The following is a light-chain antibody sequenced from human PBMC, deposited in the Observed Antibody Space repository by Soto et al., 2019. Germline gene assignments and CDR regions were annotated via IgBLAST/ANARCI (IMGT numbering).Light chain of an antibody. CDR2: TNN. Sequence: QSVLTQPPSASGTPCQRFTISFSGGRSNIGTNTVNWYQQLPGTAPKLLMYTNNQRPSGVPDRFSGSKSGTSASLAISGLQSEDEADYYCAAWDDSLNEGVFGGGTKLTVL. CDR1: RSNIGTNT. V-gene: IGLV1-44*01. CDR3: AAWDDSLNEGV. J-gene: IGLJ2*01.